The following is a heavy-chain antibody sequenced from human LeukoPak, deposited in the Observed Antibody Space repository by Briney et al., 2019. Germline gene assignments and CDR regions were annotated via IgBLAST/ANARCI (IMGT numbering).Heavy chain of an antibody. Sequence: GASVKVSCKASGGTFSSYAISWVRQAPGQGFEWMGGIIPIFGTANYAQKFQGRVTITTDESTSTAYMELSSLRSEDTAVYYCASGDGYNYPDYWGQGTLVTVSS. CDR1: GGTFSSYA. J-gene: IGHJ4*02. D-gene: IGHD5-24*01. CDR2: IIPIFGTA. CDR3: ASGDGYNYPDY. V-gene: IGHV1-69*05.